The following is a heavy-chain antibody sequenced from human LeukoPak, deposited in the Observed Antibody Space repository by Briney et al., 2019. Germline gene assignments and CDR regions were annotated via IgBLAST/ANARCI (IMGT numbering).Heavy chain of an antibody. CDR1: GYTFSSYG. CDR3: ARSSLGTITAGPFDY. CDR2: ISGYNGNT. V-gene: IGHV1-18*01. J-gene: IGHJ4*02. Sequence: GASVKVSCKASGYTFSSYGIAWVRQAPGQGLEWMGWISGYNGNTNYAQKLQGRVPMTTDTSTTTAYMELRSLTSDDTALYYCARSSLGTITAGPFDYWGQGTLVTVSS. D-gene: IGHD5-12*01.